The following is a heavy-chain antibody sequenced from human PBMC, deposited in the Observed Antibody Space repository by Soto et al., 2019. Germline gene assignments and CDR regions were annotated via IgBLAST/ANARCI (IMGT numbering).Heavy chain of an antibody. D-gene: IGHD4-17*01. CDR3: AKDEVPTVISFYSDF. CDR2: ISDSGGST. V-gene: IGHV3-23*01. Sequence: LSLPCAASGFTFSSYAMNWVRQAPGKGLEWVSGISDSGGSTYYAQSVKGRFTISRDNSKNTLYLQMNSLRAEDTAVYYCAKDEVPTVISFYSDFWGQGTLVTVSS. J-gene: IGHJ4*02. CDR1: GFTFSSYA.